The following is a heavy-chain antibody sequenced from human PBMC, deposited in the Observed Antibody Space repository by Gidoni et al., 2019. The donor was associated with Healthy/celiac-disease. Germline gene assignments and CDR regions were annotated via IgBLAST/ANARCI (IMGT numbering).Heavy chain of an antibody. CDR2: IYPGDSDT. CDR1: GYSLTSYW. J-gene: IGHJ4*02. V-gene: IGHV5-51*01. CDR3: ARYIGGDLWSGSGLGY. Sequence: EVQLVQSGAEVKKPGASMKISCKGSGYSLTSYWIGWVRQMPGKGLDWMGIIYPGDSDTRYSPSFQGQVTISADKSISTAYLQWSSLKASDTAMYYCARYIGGDLWSGSGLGYWGQGTLVTVSS. D-gene: IGHD3-3*01.